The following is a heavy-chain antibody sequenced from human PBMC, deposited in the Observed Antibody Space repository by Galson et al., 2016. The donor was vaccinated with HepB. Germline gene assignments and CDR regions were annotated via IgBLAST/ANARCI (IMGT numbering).Heavy chain of an antibody. J-gene: IGHJ4*02. V-gene: IGHV3-74*01. CDR1: GFTFSTYW. CDR2: INSDGSST. Sequence: SLGLSCAASGFTFSTYWMHWVRQAPGKGLVWASRINSDGSSTGFADSVKGRFTISRDNAKNTLYLQMNSLRAEDTAVYYCASSVRGSGSPPGGYWGQGTLVTVSS. D-gene: IGHD3-10*01. CDR3: ASSVRGSGSPPGGY.